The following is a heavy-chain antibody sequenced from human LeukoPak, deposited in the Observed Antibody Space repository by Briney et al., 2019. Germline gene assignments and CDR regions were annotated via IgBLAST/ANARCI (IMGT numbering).Heavy chain of an antibody. J-gene: IGHJ3*02. D-gene: IGHD3-22*01. CDR1: GCTFSSYT. CDR2: INPILGIA. Sequence: ASVKVSCKASGCTFSSYTIRWVRQAPGQGLEWMGRINPILGIANYAQKFQGRVTITADTSTSTAYMALRRLRSEDTAVYYCARDLHYDSSGYYNCADAFGIWGQGTMVTVSS. CDR3: ARDLHYDSSGYYNCADAFGI. V-gene: IGHV1-69*04.